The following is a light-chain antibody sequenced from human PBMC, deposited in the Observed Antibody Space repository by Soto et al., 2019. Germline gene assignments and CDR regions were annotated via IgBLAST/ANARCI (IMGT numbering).Light chain of an antibody. CDR1: QTVSRMY. J-gene: IGKJ1*01. V-gene: IGKV3-11*01. Sequence: EIVLTQSPVTLSLSPGERATLSCRASQTVSRMYLSWFQQKPGQAPRLLIYDASSRATGIPARFSGTGSGTDFTLTISSLEPEDFAVYYCQQRSNWPWSFGQGTKVDIK. CDR3: QQRSNWPWS. CDR2: DAS.